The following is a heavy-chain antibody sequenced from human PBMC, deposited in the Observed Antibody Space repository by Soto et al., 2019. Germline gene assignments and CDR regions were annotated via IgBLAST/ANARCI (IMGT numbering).Heavy chain of an antibody. CDR3: ARGRYCLTGRCFPNWFDS. J-gene: IGHJ5*01. D-gene: IGHD2-15*01. CDR1: GDSISTVDYF. V-gene: IGHV4-30-4*01. Sequence: SETLSLTCSVSGDSISTVDYFWAWIRQPPGRALEYIGYIYKSATTYYNPSFEGRVAISLDTSKSHFSLNVTSVTAADTAVYFCARGRYCLTGRCFPNWFDSWGQGTLVTVSS. CDR2: IYKSATT.